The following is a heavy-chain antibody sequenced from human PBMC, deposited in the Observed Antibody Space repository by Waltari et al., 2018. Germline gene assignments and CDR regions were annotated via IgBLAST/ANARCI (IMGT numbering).Heavy chain of an antibody. D-gene: IGHD6-13*01. Sequence: APGKGLEWMGGFDPEDGETIYAQKFQGRVTMTEDKSTDTAYMELSSLRSEDTAVYYCATVGKYSSSWYGDYWGQGTLVTVSS. J-gene: IGHJ4*02. CDR2: FDPEDGET. CDR3: ATVGKYSSSWYGDY. V-gene: IGHV1-24*01.